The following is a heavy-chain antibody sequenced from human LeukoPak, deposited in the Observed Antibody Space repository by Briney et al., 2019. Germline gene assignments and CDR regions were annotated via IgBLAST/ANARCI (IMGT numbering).Heavy chain of an antibody. CDR2: MNPNSGNT. J-gene: IGHJ4*02. D-gene: IGHD2-21*02. Sequence: ASVKVSCKASGYTFTSYDINWVRQATGQGLELMGWMNPNSGNTGYAQKFQGRVTMTRNTSISTAYMELSSLRSEDTAVYYCARTHTNCGGDCYPDYWGQGTLVTVSS. CDR3: ARTHTNCGGDCYPDY. V-gene: IGHV1-8*01. CDR1: GYTFTSYD.